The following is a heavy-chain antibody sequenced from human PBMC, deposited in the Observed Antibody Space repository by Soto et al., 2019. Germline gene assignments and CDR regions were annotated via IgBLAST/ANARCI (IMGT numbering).Heavy chain of an antibody. J-gene: IGHJ4*02. CDR2: ISWNSNII. CDR1: GFTFDDYA. D-gene: IGHD2-15*01. V-gene: IGHV3-9*01. Sequence: QPGWSLRLSCAASGFTFDDYAMHWVRRVPGKGLEWVSSISWNSNIIGYADSVKGRFTISRDNAKNSLYLQMNSLRPEDTALYYCAKGGPDGFCSGGRCYFDYWGQGTLVTVSS. CDR3: AKGGPDGFCSGGRCYFDY.